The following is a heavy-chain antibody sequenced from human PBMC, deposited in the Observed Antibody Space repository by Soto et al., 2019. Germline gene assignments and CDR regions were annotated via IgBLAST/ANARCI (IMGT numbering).Heavy chain of an antibody. J-gene: IGHJ4*02. CDR1: GGSISSHY. CDR3: ARKSASLFDY. Sequence: PSETLSLTCTVSGGSISSHYWTWIRQFPGKGLEWIGNIYHSGDTNYSPSLKSRVTISVDTSKNQFSLKLRSVTAADTAAYYCARKSASLFDYWGQGTLVTVS. CDR2: IYHSGDT. V-gene: IGHV4-59*11. D-gene: IGHD3-3*01.